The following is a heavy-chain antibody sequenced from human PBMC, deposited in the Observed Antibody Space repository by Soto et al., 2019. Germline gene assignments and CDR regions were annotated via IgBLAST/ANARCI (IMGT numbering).Heavy chain of an antibody. Sequence: EVQVLESGGGLVHPGGSLRLSCAASGFTFSSYAMSWVRQAPGKGLEWVSAMSGSGGSTYYADSVKGRFTISRDNSKNKLYLQMNSLRAEDTAVYYCAKDKGVWQWLVLDQGGQGTLITVSS. CDR1: GFTFSSYA. CDR3: AKDKGVWQWLVLDQ. J-gene: IGHJ4*02. CDR2: MSGSGGST. D-gene: IGHD6-19*01. V-gene: IGHV3-23*01.